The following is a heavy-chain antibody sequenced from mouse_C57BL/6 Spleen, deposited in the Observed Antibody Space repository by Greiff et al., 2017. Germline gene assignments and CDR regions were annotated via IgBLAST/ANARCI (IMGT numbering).Heavy chain of an antibody. V-gene: IGHV1-47*01. Sequence: QVQLQQSGAELVKPGASVKMSCKASGYTFTTYPIEWMKQNHGKSLEWIGNFHPYNDDTKYNEKFKGKATLTVEKSSSTVYLELSRLTSDDSAVYYCATAVHGSSYGYFDVWGTGTTVTVSS. CDR3: ATAVHGSSYGYFDV. D-gene: IGHD1-1*01. CDR2: FHPYNDDT. CDR1: GYTFTTYP. J-gene: IGHJ1*03.